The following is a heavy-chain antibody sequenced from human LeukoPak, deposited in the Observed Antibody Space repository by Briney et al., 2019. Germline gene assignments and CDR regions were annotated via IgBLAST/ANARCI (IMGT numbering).Heavy chain of an antibody. J-gene: IGHJ3*02. V-gene: IGHV5-51*01. CDR3: ARLSMDTFDI. D-gene: IGHD2/OR15-2a*01. CDR2: IYPADSDT. CDR1: GYSFTNYW. Sequence: GESLKISCKGSGYSFTNYWIGWVRQMPGKGLEWMGIIYPADSDTRYSPSFQDQVTISADKSISTAYLQWSSLKASDTAMYYCARLSMDTFDIWGLGTVVTVSS.